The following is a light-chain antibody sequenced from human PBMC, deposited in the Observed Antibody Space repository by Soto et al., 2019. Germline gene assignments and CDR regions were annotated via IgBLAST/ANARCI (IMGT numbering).Light chain of an antibody. V-gene: IGKV3-20*01. Sequence: EIGLTQSPGTLSLSPGERATLSCRASQNVSSGYLAWYQQKPGQAPRLLIYGASSRATGIPDRFSGSGSGTDFTLTISRLEPEDFAVYYCQQYGSSPGTFGQGNKLEIK. J-gene: IGKJ2*01. CDR3: QQYGSSPGT. CDR1: QNVSSGY. CDR2: GAS.